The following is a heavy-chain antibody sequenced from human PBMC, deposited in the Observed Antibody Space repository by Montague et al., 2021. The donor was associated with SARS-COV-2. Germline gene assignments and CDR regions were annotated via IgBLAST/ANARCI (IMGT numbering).Heavy chain of an antibody. CDR3: VRAGGLDNRPPV. D-gene: IGHD3/OR15-3a*01. V-gene: IGHV4-4*02. CDR2: IYQDWNT. CDR1: GDSIMTTNW. J-gene: IGHJ4*02. Sequence: SETLSLTCAVSGDSIMTTNWWSWVRQPPGKGLEWIGEIYQDWNTNYNPSLKSRVTMSIDKSKNQFSLELNSVTAAGTALYYCVRAGGLDNRPPVWGQGALVIVSS.